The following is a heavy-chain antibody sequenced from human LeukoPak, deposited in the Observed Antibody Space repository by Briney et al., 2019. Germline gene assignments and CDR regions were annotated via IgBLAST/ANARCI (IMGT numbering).Heavy chain of an antibody. Sequence: PGGSLRLSCSASGFTFSSYAMHWVRQAPGKGLEYVSAISSNGGSTYYADSVKGRFTISRDNSKNTLYLQMNSLRAEDTAVYYCAKVILTHPSRRGVFDYWGQGTLVTVSS. CDR2: ISSNGGST. V-gene: IGHV3-64*04. CDR3: AKVILTHPSRRGVFDY. D-gene: IGHD2-8*01. CDR1: GFTFSSYA. J-gene: IGHJ4*02.